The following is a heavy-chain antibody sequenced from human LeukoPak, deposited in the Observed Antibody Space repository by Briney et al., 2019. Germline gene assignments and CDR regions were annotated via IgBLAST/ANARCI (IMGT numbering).Heavy chain of an antibody. CDR1: GGSISSHY. J-gene: IGHJ4*02. CDR3: ARSPAARFDY. Sequence: SETLSLTCLVSGGSISSHYWTWIRQPPGKGLEWIGYISYSGSTNYNPSLKSRVTISVDTSKNQFSLKLSSVTAADTAVYYCARSPAARFDYWGQGTLVTVSS. D-gene: IGHD6-6*01. V-gene: IGHV4-59*08. CDR2: ISYSGST.